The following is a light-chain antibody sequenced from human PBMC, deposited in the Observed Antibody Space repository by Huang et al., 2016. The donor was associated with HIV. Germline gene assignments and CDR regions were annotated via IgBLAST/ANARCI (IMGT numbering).Light chain of an antibody. V-gene: IGKV3-15*01. CDR3: QQYDNGPIA. CDR2: SAS. CDR1: QSVSSN. Sequence: EIVMTQSPATLSVSPGERATLSCRASQSVSSNLAWYQQKHGQAPRLLIYSASTRGTVVPARFSGSGSGTEFTLTISSLQSEDFAVYYCQQYDNGPIAFGQGTRLEI. J-gene: IGKJ5*01.